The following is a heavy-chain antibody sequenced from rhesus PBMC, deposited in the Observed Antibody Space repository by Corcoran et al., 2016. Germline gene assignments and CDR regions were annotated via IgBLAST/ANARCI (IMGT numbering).Heavy chain of an antibody. J-gene: IGHJ4*01. D-gene: IGHD1-14*01. CDR3: VREESIAGTTLDY. Sequence: QVQLVQSGAEVKKPGASVKVSCKASGFTFGRYAISWVRQAPGQGLELMGGIIPLVGKTNYAEKFQGRVTITADTSKSIASLQMNSLKTEDTAVYYCVREESIAGTTLDYWGQGVLVTVSS. V-gene: IGHV1S10*01. CDR2: IIPLVGKT. CDR1: GFTFGRYA.